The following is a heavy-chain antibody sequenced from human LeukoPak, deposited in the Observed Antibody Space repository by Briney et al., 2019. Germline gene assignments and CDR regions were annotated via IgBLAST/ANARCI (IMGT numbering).Heavy chain of an antibody. CDR2: IYYSGST. V-gene: IGHV4-59*08. Sequence: SETLSLTCTVSGGSISSYYWSWIRQPPGKGLEWIGYIYYSGSTNYNPSLKSRVTISVDTSKNQFSLKLSSVTAADTAMYYCAKSNGYGLIDYWGQGTLVTVSS. J-gene: IGHJ4*02. CDR1: GGSISSYY. CDR3: AKSNGYGLIDY. D-gene: IGHD5-12*01.